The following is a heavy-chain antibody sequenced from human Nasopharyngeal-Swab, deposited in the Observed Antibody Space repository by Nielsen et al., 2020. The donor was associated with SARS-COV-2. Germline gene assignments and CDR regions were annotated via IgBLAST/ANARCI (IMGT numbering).Heavy chain of an antibody. J-gene: IGHJ4*02. CDR3: ARGGGRDIVVVPAAVPISFDY. V-gene: IGHV4-38-2*01. CDR1: GYSISSGYY. CDR2: IYHSGST. Sequence: SETLSLTCAVSGYSISSGYYWGWIRQPPGKGLEWIGSIYHSGSTNYNPSLKSRVTISVDTSKNQFSLKLSSVTAADTAVYYCARGGGRDIVVVPAAVPISFDYWGQGTLVTVSS. D-gene: IGHD2-2*01.